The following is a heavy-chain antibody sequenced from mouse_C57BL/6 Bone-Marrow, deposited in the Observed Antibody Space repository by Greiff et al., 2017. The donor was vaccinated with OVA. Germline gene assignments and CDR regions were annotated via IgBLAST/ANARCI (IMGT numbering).Heavy chain of an antibody. V-gene: IGHV5-6*02. J-gene: IGHJ3*01. CDR2: ISSGGSYT. Sequence: DVMLVESGGDLVKPGGSLKLSCAASGFTFSSYGMSWVRQTPDKRLEWVATISSGGSYTYYPDSVKGRFTISRDNAKNTLDLQMSSLKSEDTAMYYCAPYYSNPGFAYWGQGTLVTVSA. CDR1: GFTFSSYG. D-gene: IGHD2-5*01. CDR3: APYYSNPGFAY.